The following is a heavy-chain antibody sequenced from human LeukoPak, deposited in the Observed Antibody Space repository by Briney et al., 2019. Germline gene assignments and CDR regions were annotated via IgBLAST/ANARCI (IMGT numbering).Heavy chain of an antibody. V-gene: IGHV4-31*03. CDR2: IYYSGST. D-gene: IGHD2-2*01. Sequence: NASQTLSLTCTVSGGSISSGGYYWSWIRQHPGKGPEWIGYIYYSGSTYYNPSLKSRVTISVDTSKNQFSLKLSSVTAADTAVYYCARDRVCSSTSCDVSDGMDVWGQGTTVTVSS. CDR1: GGSISSGGYY. CDR3: ARDRVCSSTSCDVSDGMDV. J-gene: IGHJ6*02.